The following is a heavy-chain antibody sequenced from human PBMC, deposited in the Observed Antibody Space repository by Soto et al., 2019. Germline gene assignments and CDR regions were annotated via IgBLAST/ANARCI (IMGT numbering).Heavy chain of an antibody. D-gene: IGHD2-2*01. CDR2: IRGKANSYET. J-gene: IGHJ5*02. CDR1: GYTFSGSA. Sequence: EVQLVESGGGLVQPGGSLKLSCVASGYTFSGSAFHWVRQASGKGLEWVGRIRGKANSYETAYAESVKGRFTISRDDSKNTAFLQMNSLKTEDTAVYYGTARYCSSASCHTWGQGTRVTVSS. V-gene: IGHV3-73*01. CDR3: TARYCSSASCHT.